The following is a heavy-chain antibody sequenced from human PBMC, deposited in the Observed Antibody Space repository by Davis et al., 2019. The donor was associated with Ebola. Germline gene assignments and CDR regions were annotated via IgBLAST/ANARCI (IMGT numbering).Heavy chain of an antibody. J-gene: IGHJ6*02. CDR1: GYTFTDYA. D-gene: IGHD3-10*01. CDR2: INAGNGNT. Sequence: SVNVSCKTSGYTFTDYAMHWVRQAPGQRLEWMGWINAGNGNTKYSEKFQGRVTITSDTSASTAYMELSSLRSEDTAVFYCARIILGRDFYGMDVWGQGTTVTVS. V-gene: IGHV1-3*01. CDR3: ARIILGRDFYGMDV.